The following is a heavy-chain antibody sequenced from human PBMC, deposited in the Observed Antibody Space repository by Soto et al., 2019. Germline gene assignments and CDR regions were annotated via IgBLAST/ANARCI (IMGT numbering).Heavy chain of an antibody. CDR3: ARDSLAHCGGECYSHS. CDR1: GYTFNSYG. D-gene: IGHD2-21*01. V-gene: IGHV1-18*01. Sequence: QVQLVQSGAEVKMPGASVKVSCKASGYTFNSYGISWVRQAPGQGLQWLGWISPYNGYTNYAQKLQDRVTMSTDTSTGTSYMKLRNLRFDDTAVYYCARDSLAHCGGECYSHSWGQGPLVPVSS. J-gene: IGHJ4*02. CDR2: ISPYNGYT.